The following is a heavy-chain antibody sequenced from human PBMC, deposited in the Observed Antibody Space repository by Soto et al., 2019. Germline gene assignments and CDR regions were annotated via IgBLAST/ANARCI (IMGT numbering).Heavy chain of an antibody. V-gene: IGHV3-23*01. D-gene: IGHD6-13*01. Sequence: QPGGSLRLSCAVSGFTFSNHAMSWVRQAPGKGLQWVSAISTAVGATYYADSVKGRFTISRDDSNNTLYLQMDSLRAEDTAVYYCATDRTAAARNFGYWGRGTLVTVSS. CDR2: ISTAVGAT. CDR1: GFTFSNHA. CDR3: ATDRTAAARNFGY. J-gene: IGHJ4*02.